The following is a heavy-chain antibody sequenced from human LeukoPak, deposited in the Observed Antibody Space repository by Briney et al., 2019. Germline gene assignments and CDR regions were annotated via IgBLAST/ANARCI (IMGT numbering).Heavy chain of an antibody. CDR1: GFTFSSYW. V-gene: IGHV3-7*05. D-gene: IGHD1-7*01. CDR2: IKQDGSEK. CDR3: AKDRELELPFDY. J-gene: IGHJ4*02. Sequence: GGSLRLSCAASGFTFSSYWMNWVRQAPGKGLEWVANIKQDGSEKFCLDSVKGRFTISRDNAKSSLYLQMNSLRAEDTAVYYCAKDRELELPFDYWGQGTLVTVSS.